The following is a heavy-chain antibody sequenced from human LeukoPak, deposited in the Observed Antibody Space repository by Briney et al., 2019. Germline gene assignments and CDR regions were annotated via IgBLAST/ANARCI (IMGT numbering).Heavy chain of an antibody. CDR3: ARDRHDDEQWLSVGWFDP. CDR2: INPSGGST. J-gene: IGHJ5*02. Sequence: ASVKVSCRASGYTFTSYYMHWVRQAPGQGLEWMGIINPSGGSTSYAQKFQGRVTMTRDTSTSTVYMELSSLRSEDTAVYYCARDRHDDEQWLSVGWFDPWGQGTLVTVSS. V-gene: IGHV1-46*01. CDR1: GYTFTSYY. D-gene: IGHD6-19*01.